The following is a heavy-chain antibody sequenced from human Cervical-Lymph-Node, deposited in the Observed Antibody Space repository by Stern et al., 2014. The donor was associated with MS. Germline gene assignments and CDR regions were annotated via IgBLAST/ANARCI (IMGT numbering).Heavy chain of an antibody. CDR1: GFSLATTGAG. CDR3: AHRPPSGNSLFAY. CDR2: VYWNDDK. Sequence: EESGPTLVKPTQTLTVTCAFSGFSLATTGAGVGWIRQPPGKALEWLAMVYWNDDKRYNPSLKNRLPLTQDTSKDLVVLTLTNMDPVDSATYYCAHRPPSGNSLFAYWGQGTRVIVPS. V-gene: IGHV2-5*01. D-gene: IGHD3-10*01. J-gene: IGHJ4*02.